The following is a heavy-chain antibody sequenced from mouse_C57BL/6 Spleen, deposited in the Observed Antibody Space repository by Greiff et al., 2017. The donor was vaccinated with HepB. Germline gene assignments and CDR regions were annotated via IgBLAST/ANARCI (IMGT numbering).Heavy chain of an antibody. CDR2: ISSGGSYT. Sequence: DVQLVESGGDLVKPGGSLKLSCAASGFTFSSYGMSWVRQTPDKRLEWVATISSGGSYTYYPDSVKGRFTISRDNAKNTLYLQMSSLKSEDTAMYYCARRGDYDGGDYYAMDYWGQGTSVTVSS. J-gene: IGHJ4*01. CDR1: GFTFSSYG. D-gene: IGHD2-4*01. V-gene: IGHV5-6*01. CDR3: ARRGDYDGGDYYAMDY.